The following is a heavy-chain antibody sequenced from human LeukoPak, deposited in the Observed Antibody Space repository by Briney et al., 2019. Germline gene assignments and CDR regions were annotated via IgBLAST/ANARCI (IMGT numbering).Heavy chain of an antibody. J-gene: IGHJ3*02. CDR1: GGSISSSSYY. CDR2: IYYSGST. CDR3: ARDPRYCSSTSCFRSKDSPRI. D-gene: IGHD2-2*01. V-gene: IGHV4-39*07. Sequence: PSETLSLTCTVSGGSISSSSYYWGWIRQPPGKGLEWIGSIYYSGSTYYNPSLKSRVTISVDTSKNQFSLKLSSVTAADTAVYYCARDPRYCSSTSCFRSKDSPRIWGQGTMVTVSS.